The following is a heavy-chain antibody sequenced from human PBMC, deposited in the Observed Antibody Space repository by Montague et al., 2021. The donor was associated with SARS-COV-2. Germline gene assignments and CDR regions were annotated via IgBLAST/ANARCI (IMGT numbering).Heavy chain of an antibody. D-gene: IGHD6-19*01. CDR1: GGSIASHY. CDR3: ARGWAFDP. Sequence: SETLSLTCTVSGGSIASHYWNWICQSPGKRTEWIGYVYHNGNTKNNPSLQSRVTISIDTSENQFSLRLNTVTAAGTAVYFCARGWAFDPWGQGRLVTVSS. J-gene: IGHJ3*01. V-gene: IGHV4-59*08. CDR2: VYHNGNT.